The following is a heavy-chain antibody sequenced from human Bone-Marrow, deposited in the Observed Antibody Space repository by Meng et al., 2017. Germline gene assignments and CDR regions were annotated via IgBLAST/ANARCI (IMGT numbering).Heavy chain of an antibody. V-gene: IGHV7-4-1*02. CDR2: INTNTGNP. Sequence: ASVKVSCKASGYTFTGYAMNWVRQAPGQGLEWMGWINTNTGNPTYAQGFTGRFVFSLDTSVSTAYLQISSLKAEDTAVYYCARGGYSYGYDYYYYGMDVWGQGTTVTVSS. CDR3: ARGGYSYGYDYYYYGMDV. J-gene: IGHJ6*02. CDR1: GYTFTGYA. D-gene: IGHD5-18*01.